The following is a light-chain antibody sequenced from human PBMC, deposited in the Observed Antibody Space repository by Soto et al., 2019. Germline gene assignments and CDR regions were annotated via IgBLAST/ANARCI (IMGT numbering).Light chain of an antibody. J-gene: IGLJ7*01. CDR3: SSYTSSSTFV. V-gene: IGLV2-14*01. CDR1: SSDVGGYNY. CDR2: DVS. Sequence: QSVLTQPASVSGSPGQSIAISSTGTSSDVGGYNYVSWYQQHPGKAPKLMIYDVSNRPSGVSNRFSGSKSGNTASLTISGLQSEDEADYYCSSYTSSSTFVFGGGTQLTVL.